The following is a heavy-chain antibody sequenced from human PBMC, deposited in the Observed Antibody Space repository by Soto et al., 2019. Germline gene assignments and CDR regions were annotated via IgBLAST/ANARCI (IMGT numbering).Heavy chain of an antibody. CDR2: ISSTTNYI. J-gene: IGHJ4*02. CDR3: ARDSEDLTSNFDY. V-gene: IGHV3-21*06. CDR1: GFTFTRYS. Sequence: GGSLRLSCAASGFTFTRYSMNWVRQAPGKGLEWVSSISSTTNYIYYGDSMKGRFTISRDNAKNSLYLEMNSLRAEDTAVYYCARDSEDLTSNFDYWRQGTLVTVSS.